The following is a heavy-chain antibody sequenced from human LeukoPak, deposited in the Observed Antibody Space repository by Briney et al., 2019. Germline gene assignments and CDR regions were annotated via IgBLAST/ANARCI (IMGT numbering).Heavy chain of an antibody. CDR1: GGSISPYY. CDR3: ARHGTSRITMNH. V-gene: IGHV4-59*08. D-gene: IGHD3-22*01. Sequence: SETLSLTCTVSGGSISPYYWSWIRQPPGEGLEWIGYIFYSGSTSYNPSPKSRVTISVDTSKNQFSLKLSSVTAADTAVYYCARHGTSRITMNHWGQGTLVTVSS. J-gene: IGHJ4*02. CDR2: IFYSGST.